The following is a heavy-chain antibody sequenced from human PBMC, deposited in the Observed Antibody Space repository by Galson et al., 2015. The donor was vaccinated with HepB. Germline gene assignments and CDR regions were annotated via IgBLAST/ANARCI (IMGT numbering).Heavy chain of an antibody. CDR3: ARDVMQRDWELLPGGIDY. D-gene: IGHD1-26*01. J-gene: IGHJ4*02. Sequence: SLRLSCAASGFPFSSYAMHWVRQAPGKGLEWVALISYDGSNKYYADSVKGRFTISTDNSENTLYLQMNSLRAEDTAVYYCARDVMQRDWELLPGGIDYWGQGTLVTVSS. CDR1: GFPFSSYA. CDR2: ISYDGSNK. V-gene: IGHV3-30*04.